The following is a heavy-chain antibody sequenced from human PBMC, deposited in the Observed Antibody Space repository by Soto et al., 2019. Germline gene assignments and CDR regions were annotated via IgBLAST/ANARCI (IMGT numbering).Heavy chain of an antibody. V-gene: IGHV3-23*01. D-gene: IGHD5-18*01. CDR1: GFTFSSYA. CDR2: ISGSGGST. Sequence: VQLLESGGGLVQPGGSLRLSCAASGFTFSSYAMSWVRQAPGKGLEWVSAISGSGGSTYYADSVKGRFTISRANSKSTLYLQRNSLRAEDTAVYYCAKAPSYGSYYYGMDVWGQGTTVTVSS. J-gene: IGHJ6*02. CDR3: AKAPSYGSYYYGMDV.